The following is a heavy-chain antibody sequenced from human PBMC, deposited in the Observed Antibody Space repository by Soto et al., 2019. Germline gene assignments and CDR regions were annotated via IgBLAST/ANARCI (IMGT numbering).Heavy chain of an antibody. D-gene: IGHD4-17*01. CDR2: ISAYSGDT. CDR1: GYTFTGYA. Sequence: QVQLLQSVTEVKKPGDSVRVSCKASGYTFTGYAFSWVRQAPGQGLEWMGWISAYSGDTIYSEKLQGRITMTTDPSTSTAYLEVRSLRSYDTAVYYCARWSTGYGDYGLSLKYWGQGTLVAVSS. J-gene: IGHJ1*01. CDR3: ARWSTGYGDYGLSLKY. V-gene: IGHV1-18*01.